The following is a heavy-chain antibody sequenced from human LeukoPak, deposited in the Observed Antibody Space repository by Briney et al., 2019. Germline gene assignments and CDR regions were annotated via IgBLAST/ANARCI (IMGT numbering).Heavy chain of an antibody. CDR3: ARVLSDYGGNSDSGY. CDR1: GGSISSSSYY. CDR2: IYYSGST. V-gene: IGHV4-39*07. Sequence: SETLSLTCTVSGGSISSSSYYWGWIRQPPGKGLEWIGSIYYSGSTYYNPSLKSRVTISVDTSKNQFSLKLSSVTAADTAVYYCARVLSDYGGNSDSGYWGQGTLVTVSS. J-gene: IGHJ4*02. D-gene: IGHD4-23*01.